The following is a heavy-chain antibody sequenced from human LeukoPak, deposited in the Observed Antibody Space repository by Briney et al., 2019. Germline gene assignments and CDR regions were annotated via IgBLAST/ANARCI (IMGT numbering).Heavy chain of an antibody. CDR2: INWNGGST. D-gene: IGHD3-9*01. CDR3: ASFDRTPGSY. V-gene: IGHV3-20*04. Sequence: GGSLSLSCAASGFTLDDYGMSWVRQAPGKGLEWVSGINWNGGSTGYADSVKGRFTISRDNAKNSLYLQMNSLRAEDTALYYCASFDRTPGSYWGQGTLVTVSS. J-gene: IGHJ4*02. CDR1: GFTLDDYG.